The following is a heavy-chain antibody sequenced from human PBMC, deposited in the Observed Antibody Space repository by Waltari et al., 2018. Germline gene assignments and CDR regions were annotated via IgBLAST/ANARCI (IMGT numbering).Heavy chain of an antibody. CDR2: INPNSGGT. D-gene: IGHD3-10*01. V-gene: IGHV1-2*02. J-gene: IGHJ4*02. Sequence: QVQLVQSGAEVKKPGASVKVSCKASGYTFTGYYMHWVRQAPGQGLEWRGWINPNSGGTNYAQKFQGRVTMTRDTSISTAYRELSRLRSDDTAVYYCASFRRITMVRGVLFDYWGQGTLVTVSS. CDR3: ASFRRITMVRGVLFDY. CDR1: GYTFTGYY.